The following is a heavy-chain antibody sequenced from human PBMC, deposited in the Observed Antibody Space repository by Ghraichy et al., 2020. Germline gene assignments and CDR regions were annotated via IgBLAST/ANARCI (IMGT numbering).Heavy chain of an antibody. V-gene: IGHV4-59*01. J-gene: IGHJ4*02. D-gene: IGHD5-24*01. CDR2: IYSRGNT. CDR3: ARERDSYNNFDY. CDR1: GGSISSYH. Sequence: SETLSLTCTVSGGSISSYHWSWIRQPPGKGLEWIGYIYSRGNTNYNPSLKSRVTISVDTSTNQFSLRLSSVTAADTAVYYCARERDSYNNFDYWGQGTLVTVSA.